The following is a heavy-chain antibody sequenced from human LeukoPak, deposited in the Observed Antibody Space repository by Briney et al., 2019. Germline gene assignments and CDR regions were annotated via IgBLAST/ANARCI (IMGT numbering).Heavy chain of an antibody. CDR1: GYTFTGYY. CDR3: ARERATAVAGNPLSY. V-gene: IGHV1-69*04. CDR2: IIPILGIA. D-gene: IGHD6-19*01. J-gene: IGHJ4*02. Sequence: SVKVTCKASGYTFTGYYMHWVRQAPGQGLEWMGRIIPILGIANYAQKFQGRVTITADKSTSTAYMELSSLRSEDTAVYYCARERATAVAGNPLSYWGQGTLVTVSS.